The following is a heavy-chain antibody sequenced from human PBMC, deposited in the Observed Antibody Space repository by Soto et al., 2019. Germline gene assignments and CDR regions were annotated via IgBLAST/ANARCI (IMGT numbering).Heavy chain of an antibody. D-gene: IGHD2-2*01. CDR2: INSDGSST. CDR3: ARGRYQLLWGDY. V-gene: IGHV3-74*01. J-gene: IGHJ4*02. Sequence: EVQLVESGGGLVQPGGSLRLSCAASGFTFSSYWMHWVRQAPGKGLVWVSRINSDGSSTSYADSVKGRFTISEDNAKNAVYLQMNSLRAEDTAVYYCARGRYQLLWGDYWGQGTLATVSS. CDR1: GFTFSSYW.